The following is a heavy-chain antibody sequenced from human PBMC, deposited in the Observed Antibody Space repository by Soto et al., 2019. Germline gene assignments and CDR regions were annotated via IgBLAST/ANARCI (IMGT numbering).Heavy chain of an antibody. CDR1: GYTFTSYG. D-gene: IGHD4-17*01. CDR3: ASNLHGDTYY. CDR2: ISAYNGNK. V-gene: IGHV1-18*01. J-gene: IGHJ4*01. Sequence: QVQLVQSGAEVKKPGASVQVSCKASGYTFTSYGSSWVRQAPGRGLEWIGWISAYNGNKNYEQKLKGRVTMTTDTSTSTAFTELRSMRSDETAVYYCASNLHGDTYYWGLGTLVTHSS.